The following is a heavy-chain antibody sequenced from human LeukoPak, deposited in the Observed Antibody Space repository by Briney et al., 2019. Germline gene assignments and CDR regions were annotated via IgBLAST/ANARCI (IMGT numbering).Heavy chain of an antibody. D-gene: IGHD4-17*01. V-gene: IGHV4-59*01. J-gene: IGHJ4*02. CDR2: VYYGGIT. CDR1: GGSISTYY. CDR3: ARAGGDRFDY. Sequence: PSETLSLTCTVSGGSISTYYWSWIRQPPGKGLEWIGYVYYGGITHYNPSLKSRVTITLDTSKNQFSLKLTSGTAADTAVYYCARAGGDRFDYWGQGSLVTVSS.